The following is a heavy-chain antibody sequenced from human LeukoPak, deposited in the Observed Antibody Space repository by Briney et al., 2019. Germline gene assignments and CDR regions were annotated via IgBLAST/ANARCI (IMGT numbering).Heavy chain of an antibody. Sequence: SQTLSLTCTVSGGSISSGGYYWSWIRQHPGKGLEWIGYIYYSGSTYYNPSLKSRVTISVDTSKSQFSLKLSSVTAADTAVYYCARDCFGAVAGLSPSRYFDLWGRGTLVTVSS. V-gene: IGHV4-31*03. D-gene: IGHD6-19*01. J-gene: IGHJ2*01. CDR2: IYYSGST. CDR1: GGSISSGGYY. CDR3: ARDCFGAVAGLSPSRYFDL.